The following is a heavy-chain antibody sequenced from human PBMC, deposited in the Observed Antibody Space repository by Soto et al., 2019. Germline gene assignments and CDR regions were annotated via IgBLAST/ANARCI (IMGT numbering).Heavy chain of an antibody. D-gene: IGHD6-13*01. V-gene: IGHV4-31*01. J-gene: IGHJ6*02. CDR2: NYYTGIT. Sequence: QVQLQESGPGLVKPSQTLSLTCTVSGGSISSGGYYWTWIRQHPGKGLGWIGYNYYTGITYYNPTLKSSVTISPDTSKNRFPLELSSLSPATRPAYSCAGGWLIAGLNYGMDVWGQGTTVTVSS. CDR3: AGGWLIAGLNYGMDV. CDR1: GGSISSGGYY.